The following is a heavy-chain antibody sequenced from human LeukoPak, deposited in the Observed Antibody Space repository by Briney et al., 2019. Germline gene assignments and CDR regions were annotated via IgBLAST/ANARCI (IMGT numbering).Heavy chain of an antibody. V-gene: IGHV1-69*05. J-gene: IGHJ4*02. CDR2: IIPIFGTA. Sequence: GASVKVSCKASGYTFTSYDISWVRQAPGQGLEWMGGIIPIFGTANYAQKFQGRVTITTDESTSTAYMELSSLRSEDTAVYYCARSGSGFRGYCSSTSCSYFDYWGQGTLVTVSS. D-gene: IGHD2-2*01. CDR1: GYTFTSYD. CDR3: ARSGSGFRGYCSSTSCSYFDY.